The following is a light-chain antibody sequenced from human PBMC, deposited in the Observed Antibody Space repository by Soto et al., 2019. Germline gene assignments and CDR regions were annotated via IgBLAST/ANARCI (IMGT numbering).Light chain of an antibody. J-gene: IGLJ3*02. CDR3: CSYAGRSTWV. Sequence: QSVLTQPASVSGSPGQSITISCTGTSSDIGGYNLVSWYQQHPDKAPKLMIYEVSKGPSGVSNRFSGSKSGNTASLTISGLQAEDEADYYCCSYAGRSTWVFGGGTKVTVL. CDR1: SSDIGGYNL. CDR2: EVS. V-gene: IGLV2-23*02.